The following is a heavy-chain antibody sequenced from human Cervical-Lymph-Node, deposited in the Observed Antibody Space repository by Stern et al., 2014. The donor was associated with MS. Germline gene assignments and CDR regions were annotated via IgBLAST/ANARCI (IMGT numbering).Heavy chain of an antibody. CDR3: TREDCSGGSCRGMDV. CDR1: RFSISDYA. J-gene: IGHJ6*02. V-gene: IGHV3-30-3*01. Sequence: QVQLVESGGDVVQPGRSLRLSCAASRFSISDYAMHWVRQAPGTGLEWVASISYDGSSKRYADSVKGRFTISRDNLKNTVYVQMNSLRAEDTAVYYCTREDCSGGSCRGMDVWGQGTTVTVSS. CDR2: ISYDGSSK. D-gene: IGHD2-15*01.